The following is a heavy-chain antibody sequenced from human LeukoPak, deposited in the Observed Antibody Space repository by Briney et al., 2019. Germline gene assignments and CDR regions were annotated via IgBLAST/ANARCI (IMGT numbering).Heavy chain of an antibody. CDR3: AKQLGYCSDGSCYFPY. J-gene: IGHJ4*02. CDR2: ISNNGGYT. V-gene: IGHV3-23*01. CDR1: GFTLSSSA. D-gene: IGHD2-15*01. Sequence: GGSLRLSCAASGFTLSSSAMSWVRQAPGKGLEWVSAISNNGGYTYYADSVQGRFTISRDNSKSTLCLQMNSLRAEDTAVYYCAKQLGYCSDGSCYFPYWGQGTLVTVSS.